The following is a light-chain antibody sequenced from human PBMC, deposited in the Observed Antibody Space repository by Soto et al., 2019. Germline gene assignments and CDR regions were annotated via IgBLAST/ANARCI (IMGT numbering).Light chain of an antibody. CDR3: QQYGSSPQT. CDR1: QSVSSSY. J-gene: IGKJ1*01. CDR2: GAS. Sequence: EIVLTQSPGTLSLSPGERATLSCRASQSVSSSYLAWYQQKPGQAPRLLIYGASSRATGIPDRFSGSGSGTDFTLIISRLEPEDFAVYSCQQYGSSPQTFGPGTKVEIK. V-gene: IGKV3-20*01.